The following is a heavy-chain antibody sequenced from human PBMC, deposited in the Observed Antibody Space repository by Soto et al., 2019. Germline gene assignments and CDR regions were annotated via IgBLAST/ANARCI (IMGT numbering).Heavy chain of an antibody. Sequence: APGKGSCKASWYTFSSYGIRWGRQAPGQGLEWMGWISAYNGNTNYAQKLQGRVTMTTDTSTSTAYMELRSLRSDDTAVYYCAREYYFDYWGQGTLVTVSS. CDR1: WYTFSSYG. CDR2: ISAYNGNT. J-gene: IGHJ4*02. CDR3: AREYYFDY. V-gene: IGHV1-18*01.